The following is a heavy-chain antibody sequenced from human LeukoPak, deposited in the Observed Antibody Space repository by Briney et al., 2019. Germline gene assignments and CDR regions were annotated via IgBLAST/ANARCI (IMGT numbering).Heavy chain of an antibody. CDR2: IYYNGNT. V-gene: IGHV4-39*07. CDR3: ARGGTLWNLDY. Sequence: SEILSLTCTVSGGSISSSSYYWGWIRQPPGKGLEWIGSIYYNGNTYYNPSLKSRVTISVDTSKNQFSLKLSSVTAADTAVYYCARGGTLWNLDYWGQGTLVTVSS. CDR1: GGSISSSSYY. D-gene: IGHD1-1*01. J-gene: IGHJ4*02.